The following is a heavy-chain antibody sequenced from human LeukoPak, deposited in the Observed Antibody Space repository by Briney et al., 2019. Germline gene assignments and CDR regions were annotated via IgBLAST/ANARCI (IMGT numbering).Heavy chain of an antibody. J-gene: IGHJ3*01. CDR2: ISGRGDTT. V-gene: IGHV3-23*01. D-gene: IGHD4-17*01. Sequence: GSLRLSCAGSGFTFSNYGMTWVRQAPGKGLEWVSAISGRGDTTRYGESVKGRFTVSRDNSKNTLYLEMTNLRAEDAAVYFSAVDPNGDYLGAFDFWGQGTLVTVSS. CDR1: GFTFSNYG. CDR3: AVDPNGDYLGAFDF.